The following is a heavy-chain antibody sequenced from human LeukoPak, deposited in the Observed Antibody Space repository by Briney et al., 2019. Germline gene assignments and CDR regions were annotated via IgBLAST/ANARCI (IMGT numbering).Heavy chain of an antibody. Sequence: ASVKVSCKASGYTFTGYYIHWVRLAPGQGLEWMGWINPNSGDTKYAQRFQGRVAMTRDTSISTVYMEVSSLRSDDTAIYYCARDTALTTIVGGPEYWGQGTLVIVSS. V-gene: IGHV1-2*02. J-gene: IGHJ4*02. CDR3: ARDTALTTIVGGPEY. D-gene: IGHD2-15*01. CDR2: INPNSGDT. CDR1: GYTFTGYY.